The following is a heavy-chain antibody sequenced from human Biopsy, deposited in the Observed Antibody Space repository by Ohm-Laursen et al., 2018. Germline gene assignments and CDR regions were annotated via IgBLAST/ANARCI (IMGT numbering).Heavy chain of an antibody. CDR1: GYTFTGQY. CDR2: INPHSGTT. V-gene: IGHV1-2*02. J-gene: IGHJ1*01. Sequence: AASVKVSCKASGYTFTGQYLHWVRQVPGQGLEWMGWINPHSGTTKFAQDFQGRVTMTRDTSITTAYMELRRLRSDDTAVYYCAKGQDLRGGAEYFQHWGQGALVTVSP. CDR3: AKGQDLRGGAEYFQH. D-gene: IGHD2-15*01.